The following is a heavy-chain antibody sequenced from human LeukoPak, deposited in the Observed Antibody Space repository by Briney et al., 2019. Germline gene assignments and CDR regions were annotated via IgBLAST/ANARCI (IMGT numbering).Heavy chain of an antibody. D-gene: IGHD1-1*01. CDR3: ARVQRYNWNDGGAFDI. Sequence: GGSLRLSCAASGFTFSSYWMSWVRQAPGKGLEGVANIKQDGSEKYYVDSVKGRFTISRDNAKNSLYLQMNSLRAEDTAVYYCARVQRYNWNDGGAFDIWGQGTMVTVAS. J-gene: IGHJ3*02. V-gene: IGHV3-7*01. CDR1: GFTFSSYW. CDR2: IKQDGSEK.